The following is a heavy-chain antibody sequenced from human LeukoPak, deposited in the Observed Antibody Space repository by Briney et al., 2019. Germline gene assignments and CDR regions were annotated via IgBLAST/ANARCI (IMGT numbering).Heavy chain of an antibody. V-gene: IGHV3-30*18. D-gene: IGHD3-9*01. CDR2: ISYDGSNK. CDR1: GFTFSSYA. CDR3: AKDANILTGYFDY. Sequence: GGSLRLSCAASGFTFSSYAVNWVRQTPGKGLEWVAVISYDGSNKYYADSVKGRFTISRDNSKNTLYLQMNSLRAEDTAVYYCAKDANILTGYFDYWGQGTLVTVSS. J-gene: IGHJ4*02.